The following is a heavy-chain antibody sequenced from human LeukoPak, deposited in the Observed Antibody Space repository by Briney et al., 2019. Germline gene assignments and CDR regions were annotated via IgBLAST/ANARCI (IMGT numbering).Heavy chain of an antibody. Sequence: PSETLSLTCTVSGGSISSYYWSWIRKPPGKGLEWIAYISDIGSINYNPSLKSRVTISLDTSKNQFYLKLSSVTAADTAVYYCAGHHPRNTVDFWGQRTLVTVSS. V-gene: IGHV4-59*08. CDR2: ISDIGSI. CDR1: GGSISSYY. J-gene: IGHJ4*02. CDR3: AGHHPRNTVDF. D-gene: IGHD2-8*02.